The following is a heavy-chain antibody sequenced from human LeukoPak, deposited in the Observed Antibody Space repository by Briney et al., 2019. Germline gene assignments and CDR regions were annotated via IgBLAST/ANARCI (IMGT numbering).Heavy chain of an antibody. J-gene: IGHJ4*02. Sequence: GGSLRLSCVASGFTFSSYAMSWVRQAPGKGLEWGSAISGSGGSTYYADSVRGRFTISRDSAKNSLYLQMNSLRAEDTAVYYCARVRAAAGLAGDYWGQGTLVTVSS. CDR1: GFTFSSYA. CDR3: ARVRAAAGLAGDY. V-gene: IGHV3-23*01. D-gene: IGHD6-13*01. CDR2: ISGSGGST.